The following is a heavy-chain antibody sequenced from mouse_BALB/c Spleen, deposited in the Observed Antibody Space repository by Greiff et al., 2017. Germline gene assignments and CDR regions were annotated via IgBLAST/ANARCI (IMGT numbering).Heavy chain of an antibody. D-gene: IGHD1-1*01. V-gene: IGHV3-2*02. CDR2: ISYSGST. CDR1: GYSITSDYA. Sequence: VQLQESGPGLVTPSQSLSLTCTATGYSITSDYAWNLIRQLPGNKLGCVGYISYSGSTSYNPSLKSRISITRDTAKNQFFLQLNSVTTEDTATYYCARGYGWFAYWGQGTLVTVSA. J-gene: IGHJ3*01. CDR3: ARGYGWFAY.